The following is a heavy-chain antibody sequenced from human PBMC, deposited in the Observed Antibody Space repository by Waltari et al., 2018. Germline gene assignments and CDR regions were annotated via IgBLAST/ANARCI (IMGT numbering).Heavy chain of an antibody. D-gene: IGHD5-12*01. CDR2: IYAGSGGT. CDR3: ARAGLGSPLQWQQLLDS. CDR1: GFNINYNY. Sequence: EVQLVESGGGLIPPGGSLRLSCAASGFNINYNYMSGGRQAPGKGLEWVSVIYAGSGGTFYAESVKGRFTVSRDNSKNTLYLDLNSLTAEDSAVYYCARAGLGSPLQWQQLLDSWGRGTLVTVSS. J-gene: IGHJ4*02. V-gene: IGHV3-53*01.